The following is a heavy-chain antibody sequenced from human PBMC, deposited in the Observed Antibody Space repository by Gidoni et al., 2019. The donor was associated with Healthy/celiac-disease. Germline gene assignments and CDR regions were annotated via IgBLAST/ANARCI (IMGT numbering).Heavy chain of an antibody. CDR3: ARSVAYCGGDCYSFLLNAFDI. J-gene: IGHJ3*02. Sequence: QVQLVQFGAEVTKPGSSVKVSCRDSGGNFSSSAITWGRQAPGQGLEWMGGIIPIFGTANYAQKFQGRVTITADESTSTAYMELSSLRSEDTAVYYCARSVAYCGGDCYSFLLNAFDIWGQGTMVTVSS. CDR2: IIPIFGTA. D-gene: IGHD2-21*02. CDR1: GGNFSSSA. V-gene: IGHV1-69*01.